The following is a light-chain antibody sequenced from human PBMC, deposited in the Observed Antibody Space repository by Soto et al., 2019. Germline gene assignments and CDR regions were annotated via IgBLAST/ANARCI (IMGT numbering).Light chain of an antibody. Sequence: EIVLTQSPATLSLSPGERATLSCRASQSVSSNLAWYQQKPGQAPRLLIYDASNRATGIPARFSGSGSGTEFTLTISSLEPEDFAVYYCQQRSTWPLTFGQGTRLEIK. CDR2: DAS. CDR3: QQRSTWPLT. V-gene: IGKV3-11*01. CDR1: QSVSSN. J-gene: IGKJ5*01.